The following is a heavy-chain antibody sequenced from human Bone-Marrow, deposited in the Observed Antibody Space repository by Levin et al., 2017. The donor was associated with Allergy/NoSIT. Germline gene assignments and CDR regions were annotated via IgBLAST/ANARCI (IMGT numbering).Heavy chain of an antibody. Sequence: GESLKISCKASEYTFTGYYMHWVRQAPGQGLEWMGRINPHSGDTNYAQKFQGRVTMTRDTSISTAYMELSRLRSDDTAVYYCAKGGYGDFFPFDFWGQGTLVIVSS. J-gene: IGHJ4*02. CDR3: AKGGYGDFFPFDF. D-gene: IGHD4-17*01. V-gene: IGHV1-2*06. CDR2: INPHSGDT. CDR1: EYTFTGYY.